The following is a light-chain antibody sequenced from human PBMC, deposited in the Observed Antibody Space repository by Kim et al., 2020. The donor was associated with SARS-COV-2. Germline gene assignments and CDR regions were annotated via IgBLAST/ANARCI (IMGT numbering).Light chain of an antibody. Sequence: LVVTQSPGTLSLSPGDKATLSCWASQTVTNNYLAWYQQRPGQAPRLLISHTSTRASGIPARFSGSGSGTDFTLTISRLEPEDFAVYYCQPHGTSPGPLGQGTKVEI. V-gene: IGKV3-20*01. CDR2: HTS. CDR1: QTVTNNY. CDR3: QPHGTSPGP. J-gene: IGKJ1*01.